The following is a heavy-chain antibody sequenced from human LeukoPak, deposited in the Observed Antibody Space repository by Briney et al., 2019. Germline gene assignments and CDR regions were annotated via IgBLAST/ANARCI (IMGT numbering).Heavy chain of an antibody. J-gene: IGHJ4*02. D-gene: IGHD3/OR15-3a*01. CDR2: ISGSGNDI. CDR3: GTHAGRTGSDD. CDR1: GLIFSGYY. Sequence: PGGSLRLSCATSGLIFSGYYMSWVRQAPGKGLEWVSYISGSGNDISYADSVKGRFTISRDNAKGSRYLQMNSLRAADTAVYYCGTHAGRTGSDDWGQGTLVTVSS. V-gene: IGHV3-11*01.